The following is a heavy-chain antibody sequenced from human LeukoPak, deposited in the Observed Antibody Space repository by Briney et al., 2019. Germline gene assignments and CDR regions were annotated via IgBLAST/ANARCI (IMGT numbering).Heavy chain of an antibody. J-gene: IGHJ6*03. CDR1: GFTFSSNY. CDR2: IYSGGST. D-gene: IGHD3-10*01. Sequence: PGGSLRLSCAASGFTFSSNYMSWVRQAPGKGLDWVSVIYSGGSTYYADSVKGRFTISRDNSKNTLYLQMNSLRAEDTAVYYCASGSGSYRTPYYYMDVWGTGTTVTVSS. CDR3: ASGSGSYRTPYYYMDV. V-gene: IGHV3-53*01.